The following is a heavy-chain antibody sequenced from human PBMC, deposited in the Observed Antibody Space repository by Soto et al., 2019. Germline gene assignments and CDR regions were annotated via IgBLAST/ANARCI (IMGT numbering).Heavy chain of an antibody. CDR2: IYYSGST. CDR1: GGSISSYY. Sequence: SETLSLTCTVSGGSISSYYWSWIRQPPGKGLEWIGYIYYSGSTNYNPSLKSRVTISVDTSKNQFSLKLSSVTAADTAVYYCARQSEGNWGAFDIWGQGTMVTVSS. D-gene: IGHD7-27*01. J-gene: IGHJ3*02. CDR3: ARQSEGNWGAFDI. V-gene: IGHV4-59*08.